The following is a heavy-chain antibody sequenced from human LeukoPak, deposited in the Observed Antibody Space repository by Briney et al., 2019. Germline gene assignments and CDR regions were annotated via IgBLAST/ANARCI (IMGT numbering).Heavy chain of an antibody. CDR1: GFTFDDYA. CDR2: ISWNSGSI. CDR3: AKTVDYYDSSGYYSFDY. D-gene: IGHD3-22*01. Sequence: GGSLRLSCAASGFTFDDYAMHCVRQAPGKGLEWVSGISWNSGSIGYADSVKGRFTISRDNAKNSLYLQMNSLRAEDTALYYCAKTVDYYDSSGYYSFDYWGQGTLVTVSS. J-gene: IGHJ4*02. V-gene: IGHV3-9*01.